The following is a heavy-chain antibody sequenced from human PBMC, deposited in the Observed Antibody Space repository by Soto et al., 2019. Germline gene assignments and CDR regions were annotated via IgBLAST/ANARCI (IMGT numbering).Heavy chain of an antibody. V-gene: IGHV3-11*01. CDR1: GFTFSDYY. Sequence: QVQLVESGGGLVKPGGSLRLSCAASGFTFSDYYMSWIRQAPGKGLEWVSYISSSGSTIYYADSVKGRFTISRDNAKNSLSLQMNSLRAEDTAVYYCARDDAAAVYYYYYGMDVWGQGTTVTVSS. CDR2: ISSSGSTI. D-gene: IGHD6-25*01. CDR3: ARDDAAAVYYYYYGMDV. J-gene: IGHJ6*02.